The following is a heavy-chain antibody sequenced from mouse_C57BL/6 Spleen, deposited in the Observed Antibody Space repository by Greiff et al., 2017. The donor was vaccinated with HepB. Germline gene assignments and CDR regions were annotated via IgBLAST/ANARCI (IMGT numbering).Heavy chain of an antibody. J-gene: IGHJ4*01. CDR3: AREAYSAMDY. D-gene: IGHD2-12*01. CDR1: GYAFSSYW. V-gene: IGHV1-80*01. Sequence: QVHVKQSGAELVKPGASVKISCKASGYAFSSYWMNWVKQRPGKGLEWIGQIYPGDGDTNYNGKFKGKATLTADKSSSTAYMQLSSLTSEDSAVYFCAREAYSAMDYWGQGTSVTVSS. CDR2: IYPGDGDT.